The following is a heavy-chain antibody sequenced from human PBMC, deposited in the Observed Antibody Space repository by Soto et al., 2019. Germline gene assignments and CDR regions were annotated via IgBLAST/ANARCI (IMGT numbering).Heavy chain of an antibody. CDR1: GFTFSSYP. V-gene: IGHV3-23*01. CDR2: ISGSGGST. CDR3: AKSPSTYYGSGTDY. J-gene: IGHJ4*02. D-gene: IGHD3-10*01. Sequence: GGSLRLSCAASGFTFSSYPMSWVRQAPGKGLEWVSAISGSGGSTYYADSVKGRFTISRDNSKNTLYLQMNSLRAEDTAVYYCAKSPSTYYGSGTDYWGQGTLVTVSS.